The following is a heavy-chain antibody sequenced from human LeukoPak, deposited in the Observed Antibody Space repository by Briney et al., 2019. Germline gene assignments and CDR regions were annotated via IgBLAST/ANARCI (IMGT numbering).Heavy chain of an antibody. Sequence: PGGSLRLSCAASGFTFSSYGMHWVRQAPGKGLEWVAVISYDGSNKYYADSVKGRFTISRDNSKNTLYLQMNSLRAEDTAVYYCARSPGGDLVYDYWGQGTLVTVSS. J-gene: IGHJ4*02. V-gene: IGHV3-30*03. D-gene: IGHD2-21*02. CDR2: ISYDGSNK. CDR3: ARSPGGDLVYDY. CDR1: GFTFSSYG.